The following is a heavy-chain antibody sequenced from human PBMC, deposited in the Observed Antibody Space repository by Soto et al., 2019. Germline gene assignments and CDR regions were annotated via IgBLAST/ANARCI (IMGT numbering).Heavy chain of an antibody. V-gene: IGHV1-69*06. CDR3: ERGVYGSGNYYTGASAFDS. J-gene: IGHJ3*02. Sequence: QVQLEQSGAEVKKPGSSVKISCKASGGTLSDHGVSWLRQAPGQGLEWVGGTIPVFNTAKYARRFQGRVTIAADKSTNIAYMKLGSLRSDDTAVYYCERGVYGSGNYYTGASAFDSWGQGKRVIVSS. D-gene: IGHD3-10*01. CDR1: GGTLSDHG. CDR2: TIPVFNTA.